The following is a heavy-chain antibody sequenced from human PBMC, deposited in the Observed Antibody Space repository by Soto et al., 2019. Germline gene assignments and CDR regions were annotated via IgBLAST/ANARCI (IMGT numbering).Heavy chain of an antibody. D-gene: IGHD1-26*01. J-gene: IGHJ4*02. V-gene: IGHV3-30*18. CDR1: GFTFSSYG. CDR2: ISYDGSNK. CDR3: AKGWLLRN. Sequence: QVQLVESGGGVVQPGRSLRLSCAASGFTFSSYGLHWFRQAPGKGLEWVAVISYDGSNKYYADSVKGRFTISRDNSKNTLYLQMNSLRAEDTAVYYCAKGWLLRNWGQGTLVTVSS.